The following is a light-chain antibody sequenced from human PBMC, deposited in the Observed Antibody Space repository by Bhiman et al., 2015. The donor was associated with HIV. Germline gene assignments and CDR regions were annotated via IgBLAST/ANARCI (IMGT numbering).Light chain of an antibody. Sequence: QSALTQPASVSGSPGQSITISCTGISSAVGGYKYVSWYQQHPGKAPKLMIYDVNTRPSGVPDRFSGSKSGTSASLAISGLQSEDEADYYCAAWDDSLNGLVFGGGTKLTVL. CDR3: AAWDDSLNGLV. CDR1: SSAVGGYKY. V-gene: IGLV2-14*03. J-gene: IGLJ2*01. CDR2: DVN.